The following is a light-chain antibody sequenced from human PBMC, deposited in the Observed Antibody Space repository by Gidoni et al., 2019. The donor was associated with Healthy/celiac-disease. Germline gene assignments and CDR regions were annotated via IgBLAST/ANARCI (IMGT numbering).Light chain of an antibody. V-gene: IGKV4-1*01. CDR3: QQYYSTPPT. J-gene: IGKJ3*01. CDR2: WAS. CDR1: QSVLYSSNNKNY. Sequence: DIVMTQSPDSLAVSLGERATINCKSSQSVLYSSNNKNYLAWSQQKPGPPPKLLIYWASTRESGVPDRFSGSGSGTDFTLTISSLQAEDVAVYSCQQYYSTPPTFGPGTKVDIK.